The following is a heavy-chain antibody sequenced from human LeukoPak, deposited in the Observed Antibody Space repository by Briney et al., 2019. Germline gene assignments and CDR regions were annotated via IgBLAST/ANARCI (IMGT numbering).Heavy chain of an antibody. Sequence: GGSLRLSCAASGFTFSSYAMSWVRQAPGRGLEWVSTISGSDTTTYYADPVKGRFTISRDNAKNTLYLQMNSLRAEDTAVYYCAREGDGYNNYFDYWGRGTLVTVSS. CDR3: AREGDGYNNYFDY. CDR2: ISGSDTTT. J-gene: IGHJ4*02. D-gene: IGHD5-24*01. V-gene: IGHV3-23*01. CDR1: GFTFSSYA.